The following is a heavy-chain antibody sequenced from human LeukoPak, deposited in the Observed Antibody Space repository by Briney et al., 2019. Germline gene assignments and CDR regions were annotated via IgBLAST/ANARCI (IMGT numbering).Heavy chain of an antibody. CDR2: TYYMSKWYN. J-gene: IGHJ5*02. Sequence: SQTLSLTCAISGGSVSSKSAAWNWIRQSPSRGLEWLGRTYYMSKWYNDYALSVKSRITLNPDTSKNQFSLQLNSVTPEDTAVYFCARSHWNYDNYFDPWGQGTLVTVSS. V-gene: IGHV6-1*01. CDR1: GGSVSSKSAA. CDR3: ARSHWNYDNYFDP. D-gene: IGHD1-7*01.